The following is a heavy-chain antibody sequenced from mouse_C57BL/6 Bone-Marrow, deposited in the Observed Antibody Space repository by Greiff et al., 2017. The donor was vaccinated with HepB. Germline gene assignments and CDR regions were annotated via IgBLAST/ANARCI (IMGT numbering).Heavy chain of an antibody. Sequence: EVQLVESGGGLVKPGGSLKLSCAASGFTFSSYAMSWVRQTPEKRLEWVATISDGGSYTYYPDNVKGRFTISRDNAKNNLYLQMSHLKSEDTAMYYCARDRAITTVVDRSAYWGQGTLVTVSA. CDR2: ISDGGSYT. CDR1: GFTFSSYA. V-gene: IGHV5-4*01. CDR3: ARDRAITTVVDRSAY. J-gene: IGHJ3*01. D-gene: IGHD1-1*01.